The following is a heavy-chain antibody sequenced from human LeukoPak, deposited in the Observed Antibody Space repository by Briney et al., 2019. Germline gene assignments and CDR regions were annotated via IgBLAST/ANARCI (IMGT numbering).Heavy chain of an antibody. D-gene: IGHD2-15*01. V-gene: IGHV1-2*02. J-gene: IGHJ6*02. Sequence: GASVKVSCKASGYTFTGYYMHWVRQAPGQGLEGMGWINPNSGGTNYAQKFQGRVTMTRDTSISTAYMELSSLRSEDTAVYYCARILGYCSGGSCYSGNYYYGMDVWGQGTTVTVSS. CDR2: INPNSGGT. CDR1: GYTFTGYY. CDR3: ARILGYCSGGSCYSGNYYYGMDV.